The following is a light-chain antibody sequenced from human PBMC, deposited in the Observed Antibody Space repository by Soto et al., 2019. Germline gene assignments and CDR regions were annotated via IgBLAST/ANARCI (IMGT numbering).Light chain of an antibody. Sequence: DIQMTQSPSTLSASVGDRVTITCRASQTIDSWLAWYQQRPGKPPNILIYKASTLASGVPSRFSGSGSGTDFTLTINSMQSDDFATYYCQQYHIYSGTCGQGTKVDIK. CDR1: QTIDSW. CDR2: KAS. CDR3: QQYHIYSGT. V-gene: IGKV1-5*03. J-gene: IGKJ1*01.